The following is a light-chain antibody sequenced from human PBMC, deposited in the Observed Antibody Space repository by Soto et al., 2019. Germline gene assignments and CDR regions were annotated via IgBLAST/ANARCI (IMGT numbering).Light chain of an antibody. J-gene: IGKJ2*01. CDR2: RAS. CDR1: QSVSKNY. V-gene: IGKV3-20*01. CDR3: QQYGSSPLYI. Sequence: EIVLTQSPGTLSLSPGETATLSCRASQSVSKNYLAWYQQKAGQPPRLLSYRASSRATGIPDRFSGTGSGTDFTLTISRLEPEDFAVYYCQQYGSSPLYIFGQGTKLEIK.